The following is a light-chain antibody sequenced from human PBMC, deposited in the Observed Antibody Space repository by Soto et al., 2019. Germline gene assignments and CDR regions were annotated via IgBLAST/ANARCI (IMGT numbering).Light chain of an antibody. CDR1: SSDVGGYNY. CDR3: CSYAGNYTYV. CDR2: DVT. J-gene: IGLJ1*01. V-gene: IGLV2-11*01. Sequence: ALTQPRSVSGSPGQSVTISCTGTSSDVGGYNYVSWYQQNPSKAPKLMIHDVTKRPSGVPDRFSGSKSGNTASLTISGLQAEDEADYYCCSYAGNYTYVFGTGTKVTVL.